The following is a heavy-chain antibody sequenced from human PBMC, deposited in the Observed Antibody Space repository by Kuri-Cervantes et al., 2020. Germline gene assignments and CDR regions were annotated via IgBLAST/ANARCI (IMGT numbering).Heavy chain of an antibody. J-gene: IGHJ6*02. CDR3: ARAHRMGNYYYYGMDV. CDR2: ISSSGGIR. CDR1: GFTFSDYY. D-gene: IGHD5-24*01. Sequence: GESLKISCAASGFTFSDYYMNWIRQAPGKGLEWVSYISSSGGIRYYADSVKGRFTISRDNSKNTLYLQMNSLRAEDTAVYYCARAHRMGNYYYYGMDVWGQGTTVTVSS. V-gene: IGHV3-11*04.